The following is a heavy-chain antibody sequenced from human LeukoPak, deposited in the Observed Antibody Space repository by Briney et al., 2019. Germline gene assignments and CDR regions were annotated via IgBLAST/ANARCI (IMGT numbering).Heavy chain of an antibody. CDR2: ISWNSGSI. CDR3: AKDPLRGPARAFDI. J-gene: IGHJ3*02. V-gene: IGHV3-9*01. CDR1: GFTFDDYA. Sequence: GRSLRLSCAASGFTFDDYAMHWVRQAPGKGLEWVSGISWNSGSIGYADSVKGRFTISRDNAKNSLYLQMNSLRAEDTALYYCAKDPLRGPARAFDIWGQGTMVTVSS. D-gene: IGHD6-6*01.